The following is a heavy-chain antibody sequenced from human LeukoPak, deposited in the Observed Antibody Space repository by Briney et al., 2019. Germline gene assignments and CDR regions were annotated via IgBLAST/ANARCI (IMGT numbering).Heavy chain of an antibody. Sequence: SETLSLTCAAYGGSFSGYYWSWIRQPPGKGLEWIGEINHSGSTNYNPSLKSRVTISVDTSKNQFSLKLSSVTAADTAVYYCARKPPARGKYYYYMDVWGKGTTVTVSS. CDR3: ARKPPARGKYYYYMDV. CDR1: GGSFSGYY. V-gene: IGHV4-34*01. J-gene: IGHJ6*03. D-gene: IGHD2-2*01. CDR2: INHSGST.